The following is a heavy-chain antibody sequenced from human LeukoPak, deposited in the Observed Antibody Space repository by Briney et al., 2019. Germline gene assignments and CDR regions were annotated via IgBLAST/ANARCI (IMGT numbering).Heavy chain of an antibody. Sequence: GGSLRLSCGASGLSFSFTSYAMNWVRQAPGKGLEWVSSISGSGVSTYYADSMKGRFTISRDNSNNTLYLQMNSLRAEDTAVYYCASGIDSSGYYAYYYGMDVWGQGTTVTVSS. J-gene: IGHJ6*02. V-gene: IGHV3-23*01. D-gene: IGHD3-22*01. CDR1: GLSFSFTSYA. CDR2: ISGSGVST. CDR3: ASGIDSSGYYAYYYGMDV.